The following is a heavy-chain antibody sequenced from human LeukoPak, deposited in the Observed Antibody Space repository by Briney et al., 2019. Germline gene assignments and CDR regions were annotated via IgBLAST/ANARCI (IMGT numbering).Heavy chain of an antibody. V-gene: IGHV1-18*01. CDR1: GYTFTSYG. J-gene: IGHJ4*02. CDR2: VSTYNGNT. CDR3: ARDYSSGWPNFDY. D-gene: IGHD6-19*01. Sequence: ASVKVSCKASGYTFTSYGISWVRQAPGQGLEWMGWVSTYNGNTNYAHNLQGRVTMTTDASTSTAYMELRSLRSDDTAVYYCARDYSSGWPNFDYWGQGTLVTVSS.